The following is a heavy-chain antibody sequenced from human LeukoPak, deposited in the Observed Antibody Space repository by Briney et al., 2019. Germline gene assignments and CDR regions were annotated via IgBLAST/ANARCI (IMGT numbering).Heavy chain of an antibody. J-gene: IGHJ4*02. CDR1: GGSISSYY. CDR2: IYYSGST. CDR3: ARGVGYCSGGSCSFDY. Sequence: SETLSLTCTVSGGSISSYYWSWIRQPPGKGLEWIGYIYYSGSTNYNPSLKSRVTISVDTSKNQFSLKLSFVTAADTAVYYCARGVGYCSGGSCSFDYWGQGTLVTVSS. V-gene: IGHV4-59*01. D-gene: IGHD2-15*01.